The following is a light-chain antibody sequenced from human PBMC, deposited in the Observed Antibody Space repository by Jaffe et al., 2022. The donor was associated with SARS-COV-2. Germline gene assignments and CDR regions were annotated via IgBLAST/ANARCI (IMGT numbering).Light chain of an antibody. J-gene: IGLJ1*01. CDR2: DVT. CDR1: SSDIGGYNY. V-gene: IGLV2-11*01. CDR3: CSFPVN. Sequence: QSALTQPRSVSGSPGQSVAISCTGTSSDIGGYNYVSWYQQHPGKAPKLMIYDVTKRPSGVPDRFSGSKSDNTASLTISGLLAEDEADYYCCSFPVNFGTGTKVTVL.